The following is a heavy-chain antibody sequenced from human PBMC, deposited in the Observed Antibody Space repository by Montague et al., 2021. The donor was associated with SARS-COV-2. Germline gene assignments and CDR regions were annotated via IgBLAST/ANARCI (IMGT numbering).Heavy chain of an antibody. CDR1: GGSIDSFY. D-gene: IGHD3-22*01. V-gene: IGHV4-59*01. Sequence: ETLSLTCTASGGSIDSFYWSWIRRPPGKGLEWIGCIFHSGRTYYNPSLKSRVSMSVDTSKNQVSLRLSSLTAADTAVYYCARGGYYDNTGYYSDYYYNMDVWGQGTTVTVSS. J-gene: IGHJ6*02. CDR2: IFHSGRT. CDR3: ARGGYYDNTGYYSDYYYNMDV.